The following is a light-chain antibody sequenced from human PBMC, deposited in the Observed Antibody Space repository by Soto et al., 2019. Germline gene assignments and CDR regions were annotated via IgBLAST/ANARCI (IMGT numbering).Light chain of an antibody. Sequence: EIVLAQAPGPPSLSPGEGAPLSRRARQSLSSSYFAWYQQQPGQAPRLLIYGTSIRATGIPGRFSGSGSGTDFTLTITRLEPEDFAVYYCQRFGTSPPWTFGQGTKVDIK. CDR3: QRFGTSPPWT. J-gene: IGKJ1*01. CDR1: QSLSSSY. CDR2: GTS. V-gene: IGKV3-20*01.